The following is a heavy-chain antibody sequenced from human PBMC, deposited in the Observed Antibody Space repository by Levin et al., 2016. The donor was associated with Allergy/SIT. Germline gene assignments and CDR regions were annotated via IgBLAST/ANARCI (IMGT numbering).Heavy chain of an antibody. CDR1: GFTFSGYA. J-gene: IGHJ4*02. V-gene: IGHV3-64D*09. D-gene: IGHD3-16*02. CDR2: IDSHGGST. Sequence: GESLKISCSASGFTFSGYAMHWVRQPPGKGLEYISAIDSHGGSTYYADSVKGRFTISRDNSKNTLYLQLSSLRAEDAAVYYCVKDTDMFTFGGVISPVWGQGTQVTVSP. CDR3: VKDTDMFTFGGVISPV.